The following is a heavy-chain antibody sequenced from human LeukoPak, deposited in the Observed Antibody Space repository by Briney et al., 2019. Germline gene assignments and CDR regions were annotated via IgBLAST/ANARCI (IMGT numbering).Heavy chain of an antibody. CDR3: ARGFVLGAAKNYFDY. Sequence: GSSLRLSCAASGFTFSTYAMYWVRQAPGKGLEWVAVMSHDGNNKYYADSVKGRFTISRDNSKNTLSLQMNSLRAEDTALYYCARGFVLGAAKNYFDYWGQGALVTVSS. CDR2: MSHDGNNK. J-gene: IGHJ4*02. V-gene: IGHV3-30-3*01. CDR1: GFTFSTYA. D-gene: IGHD2-21*02.